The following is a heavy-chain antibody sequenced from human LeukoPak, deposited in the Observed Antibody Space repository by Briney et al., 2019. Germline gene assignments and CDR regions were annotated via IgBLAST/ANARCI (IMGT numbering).Heavy chain of an antibody. J-gene: IGHJ4*02. D-gene: IGHD3-10*01. V-gene: IGHV3-30*18. CDR2: RSYDGRNK. CDR3: AKGDPYGSGSYPGDY. Sequence: GGSLRLSCAASGFTFSRYGVHWVPQASGEGLGWVALRSYDGRNKYYADSVKGRFTISRDNSKNTLYLQMNSLRPEDRAVYYCAKGDPYGSGSYPGDYWGQGTLVTVSS. CDR1: GFTFSRYG.